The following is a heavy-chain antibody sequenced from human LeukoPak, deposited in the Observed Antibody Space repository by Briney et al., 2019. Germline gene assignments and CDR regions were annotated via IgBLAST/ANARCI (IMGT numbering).Heavy chain of an antibody. Sequence: RASVNVSCKASGGTFSSYAISWVRQAPGQGLEWMGRIIPILGIANYAQKFQGRVTITADKSTSTAYMELSSLRSEDTAVYYCARGLTVTNWFDPWGQGTLVTVSS. D-gene: IGHD4-17*01. CDR1: GGTFSSYA. CDR3: ARGLTVTNWFDP. V-gene: IGHV1-69*04. J-gene: IGHJ5*02. CDR2: IIPILGIA.